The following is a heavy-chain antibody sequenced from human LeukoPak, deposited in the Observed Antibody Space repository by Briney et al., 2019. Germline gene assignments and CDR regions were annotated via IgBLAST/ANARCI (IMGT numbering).Heavy chain of an antibody. V-gene: IGHV4-59*01. D-gene: IGHD5-12*01. Sequence: SETLSLTCTVSGGSISSYYWSWIRQPPGKGLEWIGYIYYSGSPNYNPSLKSRVTISVDTSKNQVSLKLRSVTAADTAVYYCARTTEGYAGGPGYSYYYYMDVWGKGTTVTISS. CDR1: GGSISSYY. J-gene: IGHJ6*03. CDR2: IYYSGSP. CDR3: ARTTEGYAGGPGYSYYYYMDV.